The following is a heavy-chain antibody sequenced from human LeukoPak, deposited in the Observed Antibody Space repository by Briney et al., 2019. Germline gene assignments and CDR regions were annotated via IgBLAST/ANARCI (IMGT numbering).Heavy chain of an antibody. J-gene: IGHJ4*02. V-gene: IGHV3-43D*03. D-gene: IGHD3-22*01. CDR2: ISWDGGST. CDR1: GFTFDDYA. CDR3: AKATYYYDSSGYTTGHFDD. Sequence: PGGSLRLSCAASGFTFDDYAMHWVRQAPGTGLEWVSLISWDGGSTYYADSVKGRFTISRDNSKNSLYLQMNSLRAEDTALYYCAKATYYYDSSGYTTGHFDDWGQGTLVTVSS.